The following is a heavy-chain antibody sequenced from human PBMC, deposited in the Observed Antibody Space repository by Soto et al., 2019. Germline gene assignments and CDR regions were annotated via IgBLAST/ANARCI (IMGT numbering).Heavy chain of an antibody. J-gene: IGHJ4*02. Sequence: QVQLVHSGAEVKKPGASVKLSCKASGYTFTRYGISWVRQAPGQGLEWMGWISAYSGSTNYAQKLQDRVTITTDTSTSTGYMQRRSLRSDDTAVYYCGRGGGIYTTAWPIDYWGQGTLVTVSS. CDR3: GRGGGIYTTAWPIDY. CDR1: GYTFTRYG. D-gene: IGHD3-16*01. V-gene: IGHV1-18*04. CDR2: ISAYSGST.